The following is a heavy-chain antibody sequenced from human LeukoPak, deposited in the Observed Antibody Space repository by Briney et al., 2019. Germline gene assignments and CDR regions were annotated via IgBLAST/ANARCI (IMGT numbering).Heavy chain of an antibody. CDR3: ARHIVVVPAATIEYYYYYMDV. Sequence: ASVKVSCKASGGTFSSYAISWVRQAPGQGLEWMGGIIPIFGTANYAQKFQGRVTITADKSTSTAYMELSSLRSEDTAVYYCARHIVVVPAATIEYYYYYMDVWGKGTTVTVSS. J-gene: IGHJ6*03. D-gene: IGHD2-2*01. CDR2: IIPIFGTA. CDR1: GGTFSSYA. V-gene: IGHV1-69*06.